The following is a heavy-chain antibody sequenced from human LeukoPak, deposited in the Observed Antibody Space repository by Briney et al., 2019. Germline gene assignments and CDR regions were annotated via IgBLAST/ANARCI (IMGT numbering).Heavy chain of an antibody. V-gene: IGHV4-4*07. D-gene: IGHD3-10*01. Sequence: SETLSLTCSVSGGSISDYYWSWIRQPAGKGLEWIGRIYTTGTTNYNPSLKSRITMSVDTSKSQFSLKLSSVTAADTAVYYCARGRYGSGTYYNAYFDSWGQGTLVTVSS. CDR2: IYTTGTT. CDR3: ARGRYGSGTYYNAYFDS. J-gene: IGHJ4*02. CDR1: GGSISDYY.